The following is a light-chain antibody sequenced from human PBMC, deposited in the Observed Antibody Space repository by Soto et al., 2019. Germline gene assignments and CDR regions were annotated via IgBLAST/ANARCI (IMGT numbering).Light chain of an antibody. CDR1: QNIATY. V-gene: IGKV3-11*01. CDR3: QQRTNWPPIT. Sequence: VLTQSPATLSLSPGDRATLSCRASQNIATYLAWYQQKPGQAPRLLIYNASNRAAGVPARFSGSGSGTDFTLTIGSLEPEDFAVYFCQQRTNWPPITFGQGTRLDI. CDR2: NAS. J-gene: IGKJ5*01.